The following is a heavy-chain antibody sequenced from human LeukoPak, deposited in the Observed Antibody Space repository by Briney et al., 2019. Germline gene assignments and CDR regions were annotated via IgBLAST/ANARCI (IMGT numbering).Heavy chain of an antibody. Sequence: ASVKVSCKASGYTFTGYYMHWVRQAPGQGLEWMGWINPNSGGTNYAQKFQGRVTMTRDTSISTAYMELSRLRSDDTAVYYCARSSKDFYCSGGSCYPPGYWGQGTLVTVSS. V-gene: IGHV1-2*02. J-gene: IGHJ4*02. D-gene: IGHD2-15*01. CDR1: GYTFTGYY. CDR2: INPNSGGT. CDR3: ARSSKDFYCSGGSCYPPGY.